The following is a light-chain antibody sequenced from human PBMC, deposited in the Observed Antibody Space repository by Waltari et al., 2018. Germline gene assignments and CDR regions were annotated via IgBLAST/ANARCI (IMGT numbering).Light chain of an antibody. V-gene: IGKV1-5*03. CDR2: KAS. CDR1: QSISSW. CDR3: QQYNSYSPRS. Sequence: DIQMTQSPSNLSASVGDRVTITCRASQSISSWVAWYQHKPGKAPELLIYKASSLKSGVPSRFSGSGSGTQFTLTISSLQPDDFATYYCQQYNSYSPRSFGQGTKVELK. J-gene: IGKJ2*01.